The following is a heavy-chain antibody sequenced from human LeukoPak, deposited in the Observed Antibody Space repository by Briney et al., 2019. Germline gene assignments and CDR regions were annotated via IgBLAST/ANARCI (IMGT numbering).Heavy chain of an antibody. Sequence: SVKVSCKASGGTFSGYAISWVGQAPGQGLEWMGRIIPIFGTANYAQEFQGRVTITTDESTSTAYVELSSLRSEDTAVYYCARVGYCGGDCSIYDYWGQGTLVTVSS. D-gene: IGHD2-21*02. CDR2: IIPIFGTA. CDR3: ARVGYCGGDCSIYDY. CDR1: GGTFSGYA. V-gene: IGHV1-69*05. J-gene: IGHJ4*02.